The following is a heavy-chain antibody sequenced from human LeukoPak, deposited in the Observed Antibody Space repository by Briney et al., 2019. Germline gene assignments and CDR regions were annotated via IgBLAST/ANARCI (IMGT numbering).Heavy chain of an antibody. CDR1: GFTVSSNY. D-gene: IGHD1-26*01. J-gene: IGHJ3*02. Sequence: PGGSLRLSCTASGFTVSSNYMSWVRQAPGKGLEWVSVIRSDGSTNHADSVKGRFTISRDNSKNTLYLQMNNLRAEDTAMYYCAREMYSGMYNDAFDIWGQGTEVTVSS. CDR3: AREMYSGMYNDAFDI. CDR2: IRSDGST. V-gene: IGHV3-53*01.